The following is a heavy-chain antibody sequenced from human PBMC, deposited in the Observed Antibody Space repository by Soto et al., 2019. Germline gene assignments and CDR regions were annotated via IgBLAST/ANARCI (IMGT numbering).Heavy chain of an antibody. D-gene: IGHD2-21*02. J-gene: IGHJ4*02. Sequence: PWGSLRLSCSASGFTFSKYWMHWFRQGPGKGLVWVSRINSDETITSYADSVKGRFTISRDNAKNTLYLQMSSLRVEDTALYYCVCFECGRTAVVAAMEANGYWGQGTLVTVSS. CDR2: INSDETIT. CDR3: VCFECGRTAVVAAMEANGY. V-gene: IGHV3-74*01. CDR1: GFTFSKYW.